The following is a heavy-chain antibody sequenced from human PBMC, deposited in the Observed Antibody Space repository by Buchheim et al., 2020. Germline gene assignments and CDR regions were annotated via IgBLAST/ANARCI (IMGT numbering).Heavy chain of an antibody. CDR2: ISGSGGST. D-gene: IGHD2-8*01. Sequence: VQLVESGGGLVKPGGSLRLSCAASGFTFSNYAMNWVRQAPGKGLEWVSGISGSGGSTDYADSVKGRFTISRDNSKNTLYPQINSLRAEDTAVHYCAGGDCSNGICYRAVAGTFSYWGQGIL. J-gene: IGHJ4*02. V-gene: IGHV3-23*04. CDR1: GFTFSNYA. CDR3: AGGDCSNGICYRAVAGTFSY.